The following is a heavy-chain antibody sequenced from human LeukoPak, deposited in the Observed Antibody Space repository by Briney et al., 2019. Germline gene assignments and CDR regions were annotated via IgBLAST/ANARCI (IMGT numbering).Heavy chain of an antibody. J-gene: IGHJ4*02. Sequence: PGGSLRLSCAASGFTFDDYAMHWVRQAPGKGLEWVSGISWNSGTIGYADSVKGRFTISRDNAKNSLYLQMSSLRAEDTALYYCAKAPGYYYDSGGNFEYWGQGTLVTVSS. D-gene: IGHD3-22*01. V-gene: IGHV3-9*01. CDR2: ISWNSGTI. CDR3: AKAPGYYYDSGGNFEY. CDR1: GFTFDDYA.